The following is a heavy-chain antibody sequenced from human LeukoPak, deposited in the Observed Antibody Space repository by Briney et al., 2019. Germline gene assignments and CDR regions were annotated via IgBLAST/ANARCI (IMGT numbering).Heavy chain of an antibody. CDR2: IYPGDSDT. CDR1: GYTFRSNW. J-gene: IGHJ4*02. Sequence: GESLKISCETSGYTFRSNWIGWVRQMPGKGLEWMGIIYPGDSDTRYSPSFQGQVTISADKSISTAYLQWSSLKASDTAMYYCARGVDFDYWGQGTLVTVSS. V-gene: IGHV5-51*01. CDR3: ARGVDFDY.